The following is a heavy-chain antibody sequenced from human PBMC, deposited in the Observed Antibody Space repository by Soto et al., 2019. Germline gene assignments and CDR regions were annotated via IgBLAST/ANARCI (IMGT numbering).Heavy chain of an antibody. Sequence: GGSLRLSCAASGFTFDDYAMHWVRQAPGKGLEWVSGISWNSGSIGYADSVKGRFTISRDNAKNSLYLQMNSLRAEDTALYYCAKDATLVPAAQFDYWGQGTLVTVSS. D-gene: IGHD2-2*01. V-gene: IGHV3-9*01. CDR3: AKDATLVPAAQFDY. CDR1: GFTFDDYA. J-gene: IGHJ4*02. CDR2: ISWNSGSI.